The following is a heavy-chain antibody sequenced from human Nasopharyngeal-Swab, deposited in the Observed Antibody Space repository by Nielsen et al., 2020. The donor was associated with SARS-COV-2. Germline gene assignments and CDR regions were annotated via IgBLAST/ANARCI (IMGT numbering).Heavy chain of an antibody. CDR1: GFTFSSYW. J-gene: IGHJ6*02. D-gene: IGHD3-22*01. CDR2: IKQDGSDQ. V-gene: IGHV3-7*01. Sequence: GVLKISCAASGFTFSSYWMSWVRQAPGKGLEWVANIKQDGSDQYYVDSVKGRFTISRDNAKNSLYLQMNSLRAEDTAVYYCARDYRTYYYDSSGYYASYYYGMDVWGQGTTVTVSS. CDR3: ARDYRTYYYDSSGYYASYYYGMDV.